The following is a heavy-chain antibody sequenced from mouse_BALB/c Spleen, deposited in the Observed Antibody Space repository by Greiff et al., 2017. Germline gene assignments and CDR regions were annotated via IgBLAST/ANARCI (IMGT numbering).Heavy chain of an antibody. CDR2: ISTYYGDA. D-gene: IGHD2-4*01. J-gene: IGHJ1*01. Sequence: QVQLQQSGAELVRPGVSVKISCKGSGYTFTDYAMHWVKQSHAKSLEWIGVISTYYGDASYNQKFKGKATMTVDKSSSTAYMELARLTSEDSAIYYCARGGMITTLDWYFDVWGAGTTVTVSS. CDR3: ARGGMITTLDWYFDV. V-gene: IGHV1S137*01. CDR1: GYTFTDYA.